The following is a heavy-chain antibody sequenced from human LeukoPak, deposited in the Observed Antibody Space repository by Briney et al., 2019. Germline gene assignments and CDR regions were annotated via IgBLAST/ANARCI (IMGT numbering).Heavy chain of an antibody. J-gene: IGHJ3*02. CDR3: AKGGHIVVVPAAIRDDAFDI. CDR1: GFTFDDYA. D-gene: IGHD2-2*01. V-gene: IGHV3-9*03. CDR2: ISWNSGSI. Sequence: GGSLRLSCAASGFTFDDYAMLWVPHAPGKGLEWVSGISWNSGSIGYADSVKGRFTISRDNAKNSLYLQMNSLRAEDMALYYCAKGGHIVVVPAAIRDDAFDIWGQGTMVTVSS.